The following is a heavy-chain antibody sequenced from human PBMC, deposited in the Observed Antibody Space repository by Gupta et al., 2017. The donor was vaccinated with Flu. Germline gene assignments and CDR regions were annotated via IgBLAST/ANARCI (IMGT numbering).Heavy chain of an antibody. CDR3: TAHDRAYYGPDY. D-gene: IGHD2-21*01. CDR1: VFTFSNAW. V-gene: IGHV3-15*01. Sequence: EVQLVESGGGLVKPGGSLRPSCAAYVFTFSNAWMSRVRQAPGKGLDWVGRIKSKSDGGTTNYDAPVKGRFTISRDDSKNTLSQQMNSLIAEDTAVYYCTAHDRAYYGPDYWSQGTLVTVSS. CDR2: IKSKSDGGTT. J-gene: IGHJ4*02.